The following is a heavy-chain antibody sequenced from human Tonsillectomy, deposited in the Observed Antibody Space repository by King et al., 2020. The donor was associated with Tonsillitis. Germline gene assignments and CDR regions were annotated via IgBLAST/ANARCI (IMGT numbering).Heavy chain of an antibody. Sequence: VQLQESGPGLVKPSETLSLTCTVSGGSINSYYWNWIRQPAGKGLEWIGRIYTSGSTNYNPSLKSRVTMSVDTSKNQFSLRLSSVTAADTAVYFCARGSANSYGPPHFYFDSWDQGTLVTVSS. CDR1: GGSINSYY. D-gene: IGHD5-18*01. CDR2: IYTSGST. J-gene: IGHJ4*02. CDR3: ARGSANSYGPPHFYFDS. V-gene: IGHV4-4*07.